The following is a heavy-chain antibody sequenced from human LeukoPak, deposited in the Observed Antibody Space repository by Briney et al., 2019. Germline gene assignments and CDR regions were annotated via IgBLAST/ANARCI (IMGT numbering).Heavy chain of an antibody. CDR3: ARQGDGGRAFDY. CDR1: GGSISSSSYY. D-gene: IGHD4-23*01. Sequence: SETLSLTCTASGGSISSSSYYWGWIRQPPGKGLEWIGTIYYSGSTYYSPSLKSRVSISVDTPKNQFSLRLTSVTATDTAVYYRARQGDGGRAFDYWGQGILVTVSS. J-gene: IGHJ4*02. V-gene: IGHV4-39*01. CDR2: IYYSGST.